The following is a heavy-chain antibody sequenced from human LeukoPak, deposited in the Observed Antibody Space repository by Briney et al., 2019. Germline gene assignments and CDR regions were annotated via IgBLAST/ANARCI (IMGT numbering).Heavy chain of an antibody. CDR1: GFTFSSYS. V-gene: IGHV3-48*01. D-gene: IGHD1-14*01. CDR2: ISSSSSTI. J-gene: IGHJ4*02. CDR3: ARESAEYFDY. Sequence: PGGSLRLSCAASGFTFSSYSMNWVRQAPGKGLEWLSYISSSSSTINYADSVKGRFTISRDNAKNSLYLQMNSLRAEDTAVYYCARESAEYFDYWGQGTLVTVSS.